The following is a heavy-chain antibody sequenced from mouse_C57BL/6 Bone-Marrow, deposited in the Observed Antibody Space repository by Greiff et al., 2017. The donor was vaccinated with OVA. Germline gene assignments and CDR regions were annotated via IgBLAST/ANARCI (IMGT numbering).Heavy chain of an antibody. J-gene: IGHJ4*01. CDR2: IYPGDGDT. D-gene: IGHD1-1*01. V-gene: IGHV1-82*01. Sequence: QVQLKESGPELVKPGASVKISCKASGYAFSSSWMNWVKQRPGKGLEWIGRIYPGDGDTNYNGKFKGKATLTADKSSSTAYMQLSSLTSEDSAVYFCAREAKFITTVVATGAMDYWGQGTSVTVSS. CDR3: AREAKFITTVVATGAMDY. CDR1: GYAFSSSW.